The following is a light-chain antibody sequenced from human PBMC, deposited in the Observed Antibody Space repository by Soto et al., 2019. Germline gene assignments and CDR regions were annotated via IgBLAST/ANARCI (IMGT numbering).Light chain of an antibody. CDR2: DAS. Sequence: DIQMTQSPSSLSASVGDRVTITCQASQDISNFLNWYQQKPGKAPNLLIYDASNLETGIPARFSGSGSGTEFTLTISSLQPEDFAIYYCQQANSFPLTFGGGTKVDI. CDR1: QDISNF. CDR3: QQANSFPLT. J-gene: IGKJ4*01. V-gene: IGKV1-33*01.